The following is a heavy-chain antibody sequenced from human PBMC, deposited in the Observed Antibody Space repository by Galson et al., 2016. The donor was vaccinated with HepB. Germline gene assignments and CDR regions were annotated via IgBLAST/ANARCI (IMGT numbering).Heavy chain of an antibody. D-gene: IGHD2-2*01. J-gene: IGHJ4*02. V-gene: IGHV3-49*03. Sequence: SLRLSCATSGFAFGDYAMNWFRQAPGKGLEWVGFIRSKAFGETTNYAASVTGRFTISRDDSKSIAYLKMSSLKTEDTAVYYCSGGYCEFTSCYDGFDYWSQEPLVTVSS. CDR2: IRSKAFGETT. CDR1: GFAFGDYA. CDR3: SGGYCEFTSCYDGFDY.